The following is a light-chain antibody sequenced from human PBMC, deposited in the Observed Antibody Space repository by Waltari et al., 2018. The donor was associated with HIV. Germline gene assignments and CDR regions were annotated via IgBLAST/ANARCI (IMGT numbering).Light chain of an antibody. CDR3: QQYRGSPTWT. CDR1: QSVSSNN. J-gene: IGKJ1*01. V-gene: IGKV3-20*01. CDR2: GAS. Sequence: EIVLTQSPGTLSLSPGERATLSCRASQSVSSNNLAWYQQRPGQAPRLLIYGASNRATGIPDRFSGSGSGTGFTLTISRLEPEDFAVYYCQQYRGSPTWTFGQGTKVEFK.